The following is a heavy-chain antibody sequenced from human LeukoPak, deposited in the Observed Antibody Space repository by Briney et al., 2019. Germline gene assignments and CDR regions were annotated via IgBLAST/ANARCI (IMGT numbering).Heavy chain of an antibody. D-gene: IGHD2-15*01. Sequence: PGGSLSLSCTASGFTFSSYSMNCVRHATGKGREWLSSISRSSSYIYYTDSVKGRFPIYRDNAKNSLYLQMNSLRAEDTAVYYCARECLIVVVVAATPDYYYGMDVWGQGTTVTVSS. CDR1: GFTFSSYS. CDR2: ISRSSSYI. CDR3: ARECLIVVVVAATPDYYYGMDV. J-gene: IGHJ6*02. V-gene: IGHV3-21*01.